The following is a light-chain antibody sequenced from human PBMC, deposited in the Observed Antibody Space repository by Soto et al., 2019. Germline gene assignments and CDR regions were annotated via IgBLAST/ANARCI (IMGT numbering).Light chain of an antibody. J-gene: IGLJ1*01. CDR3: QSYDRSLSGFYV. Sequence: QSVLTQPPSVSGAPGQRVTIPCTGTSSNIGAGFDVHWYQRLPGTAPRLLICRNSDRPSGVPDRFSGSRSGASASLAITGLQAEDEADYYCQSYDRSLSGFYVFGTGTKLTVL. CDR1: SSNIGAGFD. CDR2: RNS. V-gene: IGLV1-40*01.